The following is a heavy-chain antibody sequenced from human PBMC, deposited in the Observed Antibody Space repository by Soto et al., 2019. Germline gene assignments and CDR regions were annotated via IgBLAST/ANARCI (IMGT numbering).Heavy chain of an antibody. J-gene: IGHJ4*02. CDR1: GVTFSSYW. CDR3: ARGGWRVAGTIFDY. V-gene: IGHV3-7*05. CDR2: IKQDGSEK. Sequence: GGSLRLSCAASGVTFSSYWMSWVRQAPGKGLEWVANIKQDGSEKYYVDSVKGRFTISRDNAKNSLYLQMNSLRAEDTAVYYCARGGWRVAGTIFDYWGQGTLVTVSS. D-gene: IGHD6-19*01.